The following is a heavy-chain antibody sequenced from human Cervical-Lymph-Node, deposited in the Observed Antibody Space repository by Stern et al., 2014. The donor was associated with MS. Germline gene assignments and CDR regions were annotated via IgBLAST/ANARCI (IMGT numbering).Heavy chain of an antibody. Sequence: EVQLVQSGPEVRKPGESLRISCRTSGYNFDKYWIAWVRQMPGRGLEWMGIVYPDDSDARYNAPLQGQVAISVETITTNAYLQWTSLKASDSAMYYCARRGTAAEIDYWGQGTLVIVSS. V-gene: IGHV5-51*01. CDR2: VYPDDSDA. D-gene: IGHD1-1*01. CDR1: GYNFDKYW. J-gene: IGHJ4*02. CDR3: ARRGTAAEIDY.